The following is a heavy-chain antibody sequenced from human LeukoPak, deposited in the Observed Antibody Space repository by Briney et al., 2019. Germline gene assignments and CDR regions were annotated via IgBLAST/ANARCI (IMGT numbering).Heavy chain of an antibody. CDR1: GFTVSSNY. Sequence: GGSLRLSCAAPGFTVSSNYMSWVRQAPGKGLEWVSVIYSGGNTYFADSVKGRFTISRDNSKNTLYLHMNSLRAEDTAVFYCARDRPGDGYFDYWGQGTLVTVSS. CDR2: IYSGGNT. J-gene: IGHJ4*02. D-gene: IGHD3-10*01. CDR3: ARDRPGDGYFDY. V-gene: IGHV3-66*01.